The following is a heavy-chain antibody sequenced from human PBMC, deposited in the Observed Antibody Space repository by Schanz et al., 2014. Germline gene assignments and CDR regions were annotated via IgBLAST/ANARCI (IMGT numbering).Heavy chain of an antibody. CDR1: GYTFTSNA. Sequence: QVQLMQSGAEMKKPGASVKVSCKASGYTFTSNALNWVRQAPGQGLEWMGWINTNTGNPTYARGFTGRFAFSLDTSVSTAYLQISSLKADDTAVYYCAREDYLDSSGYSCGYWGQGTLVTVSS. J-gene: IGHJ4*02. CDR3: AREDYLDSSGYSCGY. V-gene: IGHV7-4-1*02. CDR2: INTNTGNP. D-gene: IGHD3-22*01.